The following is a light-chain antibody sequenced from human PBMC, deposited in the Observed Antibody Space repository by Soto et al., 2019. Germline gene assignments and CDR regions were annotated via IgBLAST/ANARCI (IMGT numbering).Light chain of an antibody. CDR3: QQYGSSRPGFT. J-gene: IGKJ3*01. V-gene: IGKV3-20*01. Sequence: EIVLTQSPGTLSLFPGERATLSCRASQSVSSSYFAWYQQKPGQAPRLLIYGASSRATGVPDRFSGSGSGTDFTLTISRLEPEDFALYYCQQYGSSRPGFTFGPGTTVHVK. CDR2: GAS. CDR1: QSVSSSY.